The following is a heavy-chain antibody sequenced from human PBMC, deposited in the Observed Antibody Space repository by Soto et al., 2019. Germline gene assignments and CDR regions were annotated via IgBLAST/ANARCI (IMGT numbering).Heavy chain of an antibody. J-gene: IGHJ6*02. Sequence: SVKVSCKASGGTFSSYAISWVRQAPGQGLEWMGGIIPIFGTANYAQKFQGRVTITADESTSTAYMELSSLRSEDTAVYYGARDQKQARDYYYGMDVWGQGTTVTVSS. CDR1: GGTFSSYA. CDR2: IIPIFGTA. V-gene: IGHV1-69*13. CDR3: ARDQKQARDYYYGMDV. D-gene: IGHD6-13*01.